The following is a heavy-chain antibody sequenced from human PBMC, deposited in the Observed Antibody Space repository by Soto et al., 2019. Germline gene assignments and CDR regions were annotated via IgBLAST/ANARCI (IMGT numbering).Heavy chain of an antibody. CDR1: GDSVTSHY. CDR2: MHYTGFS. D-gene: IGHD2-8*01. Sequence: SETLSLTCSFSGDSVTSHYLTWIRQSPEKGLEWIGYMHYTGFSHYNPSLKSRLTISVDTSKNQFTLRLTSVTAADTAVYYCAREIMPLTNDWYFDLWGRGTLVTVSS. J-gene: IGHJ2*01. CDR3: AREIMPLTNDWYFDL. V-gene: IGHV4-59*02.